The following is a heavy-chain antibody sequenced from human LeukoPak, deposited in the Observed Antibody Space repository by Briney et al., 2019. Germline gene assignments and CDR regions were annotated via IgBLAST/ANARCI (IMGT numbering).Heavy chain of an antibody. J-gene: IGHJ6*03. CDR1: GYTFTSYY. CDR2: INPSGGST. V-gene: IGHV1-46*01. CDR3: ARDGQIIWFGESSGYYYMDV. D-gene: IGHD3-10*01. Sequence: ASVKVSCKASGYTFTSYYMHWVRQAPGQGLEWMGIINPSGGSTSYAQKFQGRVTMTRDTSTSTVYMELSSLRSEDTAVYYCARDGQIIWFGESSGYYYMDVWGKGTTVTISS.